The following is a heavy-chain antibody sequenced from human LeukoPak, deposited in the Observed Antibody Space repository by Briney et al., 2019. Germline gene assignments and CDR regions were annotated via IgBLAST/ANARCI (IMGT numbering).Heavy chain of an antibody. Sequence: GGSLRLSCAASGFTFSSYAMHWVRQAPGKGLEYVSAISSNGGSTYYANSVKGRFTISRDNSKNALYLQMGSLRAEDMAVYYCAELGITMIGGVWGKGTTVTISS. CDR2: ISSNGGST. CDR3: AELGITMIGGV. CDR1: GFTFSSYA. J-gene: IGHJ6*04. V-gene: IGHV3-64*01. D-gene: IGHD3-10*02.